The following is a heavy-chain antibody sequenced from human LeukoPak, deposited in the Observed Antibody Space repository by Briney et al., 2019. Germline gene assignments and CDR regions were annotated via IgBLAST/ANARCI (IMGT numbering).Heavy chain of an antibody. Sequence: PSETLSLTCAVYGGSFSGYYWSWGRQPPGKGQEWVGEINRSGSTNYNPSRKSRDTIGVDTSKNQFSLKPSSMTAADTAVYYCARRFGWNARTDYWGQGTLVTVSS. J-gene: IGHJ4*02. CDR2: INRSGST. V-gene: IGHV4-34*01. D-gene: IGHD1-1*01. CDR3: ARRFGWNARTDY. CDR1: GGSFSGYY.